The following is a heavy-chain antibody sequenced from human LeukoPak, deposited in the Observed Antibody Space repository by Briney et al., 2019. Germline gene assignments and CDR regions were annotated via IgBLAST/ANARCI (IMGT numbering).Heavy chain of an antibody. CDR3: ARGGYYGSGSYYNVGMDV. D-gene: IGHD3-10*01. CDR2: ISSSSSYI. V-gene: IGHV3-21*01. CDR1: GFTFSSYS. Sequence: GGSLRLSCAASGFTFSSYSMNWVRQAPGKGLEWVSSISSSSSYIYYADSVKGRFTISRDNAKNSLYLQMNSLRAEDTAVYYCARGGYYGSGSYYNVGMDVWGQGTTVTVSS. J-gene: IGHJ6*02.